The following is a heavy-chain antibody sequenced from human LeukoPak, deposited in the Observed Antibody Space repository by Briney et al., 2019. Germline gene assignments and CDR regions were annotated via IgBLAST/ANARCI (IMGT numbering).Heavy chain of an antibody. D-gene: IGHD2-21*01. J-gene: IGHJ3*02. CDR1: GGSIGADH. V-gene: IGHV4-59*01. CDR3: AKDRSINAFDI. Sequence: SETLSLTCTVSGGSIGADHWIWIRQPPGKGLEWIGYMSPSGSTNYNPSLKNRGTIFRDTSKNQFFLKLSAVTAADTAVYYCAKDRSINAFDIWGQGTVVTVSA. CDR2: MSPSGST.